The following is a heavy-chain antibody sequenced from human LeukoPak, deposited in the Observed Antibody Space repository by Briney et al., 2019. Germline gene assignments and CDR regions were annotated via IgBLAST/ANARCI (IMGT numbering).Heavy chain of an antibody. CDR2: IYYSGST. V-gene: IGHV4-31*03. CDR1: GGSISSGGYY. D-gene: IGHD2-2*01. J-gene: IGHJ4*02. CDR3: ARGSMGSTSSLDY. Sequence: SETLSLTCTVSGGSISSGGYYWSWIRQHPGKGLEWIGYIYYSGSTYYNPSLKSRVTISVDTSKNQFSLKLSSVTAADTAVYYCARGSMGSTSSLDYWGQGTLVTVSS.